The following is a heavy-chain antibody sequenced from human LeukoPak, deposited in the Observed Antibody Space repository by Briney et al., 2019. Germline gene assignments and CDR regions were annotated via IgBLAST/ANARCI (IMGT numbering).Heavy chain of an antibody. D-gene: IGHD6-13*01. V-gene: IGHV3-21*01. CDR2: ISSSSSYI. CDR3: ARDGEAAAADY. Sequence: GGSLRLSCAASGFTFSSYSMNWVRQAPGKGLEWVSSISSSSSYIYYADSVKGRFTISRDNAKNSLYLQMNSLRAEGTAVYYCARDGEAAAADYWGQGTLVTVSS. J-gene: IGHJ4*02. CDR1: GFTFSSYS.